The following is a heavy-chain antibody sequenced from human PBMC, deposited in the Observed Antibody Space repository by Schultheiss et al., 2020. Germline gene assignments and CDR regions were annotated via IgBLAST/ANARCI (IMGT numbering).Heavy chain of an antibody. Sequence: SETLSLTCTVSGGSISSGGYYWSWIRQHPGKGLEWIGEINHSGSTNYNPSLKSRVTISVDTSKNQFSLKLSSVTAADTAVYYCARAAAGTTPLVDYWGQGTLVTVAS. D-gene: IGHD6-13*01. J-gene: IGHJ4*02. CDR1: GGSISSGGYY. CDR2: INHSGST. CDR3: ARAAAGTTPLVDY. V-gene: IGHV4-39*01.